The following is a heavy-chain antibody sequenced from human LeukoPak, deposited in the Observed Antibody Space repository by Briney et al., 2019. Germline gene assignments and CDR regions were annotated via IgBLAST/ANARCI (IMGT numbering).Heavy chain of an antibody. V-gene: IGHV4-59*01. J-gene: IGHJ5*02. CDR1: GGSISPYF. CDR3: ARVQTHSYYHSSGYYQSLSWFDP. D-gene: IGHD3-22*01. CDR2: ISYTGST. Sequence: PSETLSLTCTVSGGSISPYFWSWMRQTPGKGLEWIGYISYTGSTNYNPALKSRVTISVDTSKNQFSLQLTSVTAADTAVYYCARVQTHSYYHSSGYYQSLSWFDPWGQGTLVTVSS.